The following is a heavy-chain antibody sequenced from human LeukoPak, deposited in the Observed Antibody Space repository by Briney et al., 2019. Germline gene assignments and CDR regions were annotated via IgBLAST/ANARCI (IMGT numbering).Heavy chain of an antibody. V-gene: IGHV3-21*01. D-gene: IGHD5-12*01. Sequence: PGGSLRLSCAASGFTFSSYSMNWVRQAPGKGLEWVSSISSSSYIYYADSVKGRFTISRDNAKNSLYLQMNSLRAEDTAVYYCARARGGYDLDYWGQGTLVTVSS. CDR3: ARARGGYDLDY. CDR2: ISSSSYI. J-gene: IGHJ4*02. CDR1: GFTFSSYS.